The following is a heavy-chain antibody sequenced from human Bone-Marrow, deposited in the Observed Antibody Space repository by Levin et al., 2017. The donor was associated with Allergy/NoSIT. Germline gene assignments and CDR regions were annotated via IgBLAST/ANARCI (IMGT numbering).Heavy chain of an antibody. D-gene: IGHD1-26*01. CDR1: GFTFSDYW. J-gene: IGHJ2*01. CDR2: INSDAVSA. V-gene: IGHV3-74*01. Sequence: PGGSLRLSCAASGFTFSDYWMHWVRQAPGKGLVWVSHINSDAVSATYADSVKGRFTISRDNAKNTLFLEMNSLRDEDAAVYYCVTGWGAWGQYFFDLWGRGTLVTVSS. CDR3: VTGWGAWGQYFFDL.